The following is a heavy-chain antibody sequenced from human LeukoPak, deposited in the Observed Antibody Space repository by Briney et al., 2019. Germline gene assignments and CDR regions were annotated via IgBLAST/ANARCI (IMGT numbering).Heavy chain of an antibody. V-gene: IGHV4-59*01. D-gene: IGHD6-19*01. J-gene: IGHJ4*02. Sequence: SETLSLTCTVSGGSISGYYWSWIRQPPGKGLEWIGYIYSSGTTNYNPSLKSRVTISVDTSKNQFSLKLSSVTAADTALYYCARGSAWYFVYWGQGTLVTVSS. CDR1: GGSISGYY. CDR3: ARGSAWYFVY. CDR2: IYSSGTT.